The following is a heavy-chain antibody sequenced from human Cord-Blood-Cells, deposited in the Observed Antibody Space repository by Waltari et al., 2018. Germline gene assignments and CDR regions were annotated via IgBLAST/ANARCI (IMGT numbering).Heavy chain of an antibody. Sequence: QVQLVQSGAEVKKPGSSVKVSCKASGGTSSSYASSWVRQAPGQGIEWIGGIIPILGIAHYAQKFQGRVTITAYESTSTAYMELSSLRSEDTAVYYCATHYNNYYDSSGYYYWFDPWGQGTLVTVSS. J-gene: IGHJ5*02. CDR3: ATHYNNYYDSSGYYYWFDP. D-gene: IGHD3-22*01. V-gene: IGHV1-69*04. CDR2: IIPILGIA. CDR1: GGTSSSYA.